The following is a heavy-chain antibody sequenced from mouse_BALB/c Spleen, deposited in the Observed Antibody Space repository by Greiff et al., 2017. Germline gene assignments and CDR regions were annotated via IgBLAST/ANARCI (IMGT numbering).Heavy chain of an antibody. CDR3: AIYYDYDYAMDY. D-gene: IGHD2-4*01. V-gene: IGHV7-3*02. CDR1: GFTFTDYY. Sequence: EVKLMESGGGLVQPGGSLRLSCATSGFTFTDYYMSWVRQPPGKALEWLGFIRNKANGYTTEYSASVKGRFTISRDNSQSILYLQMNTLRAEDSATYYCAIYYDYDYAMDYWGQGTSVTVSS. CDR2: IRNKANGYTT. J-gene: IGHJ4*01.